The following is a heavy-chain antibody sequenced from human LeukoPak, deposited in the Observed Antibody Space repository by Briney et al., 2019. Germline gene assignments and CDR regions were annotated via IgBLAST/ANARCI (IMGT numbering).Heavy chain of an antibody. CDR1: GGTFSSYA. J-gene: IGHJ4*02. CDR2: IIPIFGTA. Sequence: SVKVSCKASGGTFSSYAISWVRQAPGQGLEWMGGIIPIFGTANYAQKFQGRVTITADESTSTAYMELSSLRSEDTAVYYCAITRFYYYGLGSSIQNFDYWGQGSLVTVSS. D-gene: IGHD3-10*01. V-gene: IGHV1-69*13. CDR3: AITRFYYYGLGSSIQNFDY.